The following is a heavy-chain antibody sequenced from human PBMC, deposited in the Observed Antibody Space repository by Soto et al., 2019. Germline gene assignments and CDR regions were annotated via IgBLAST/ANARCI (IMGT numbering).Heavy chain of an antibody. CDR1: GYSFTSYW. Sequence: PGESLKISCKGSGYSFTSYWIGWVRQMPGKGLEWMGIIYPGDSDTRYSPSFQGQVTISADKSISTAYLQWSSLKASDTAMYYCATSYSSSKIDFDYWGQGTLVTVSS. J-gene: IGHJ4*02. V-gene: IGHV5-51*01. CDR3: ATSYSSSKIDFDY. D-gene: IGHD6-6*01. CDR2: IYPGDSDT.